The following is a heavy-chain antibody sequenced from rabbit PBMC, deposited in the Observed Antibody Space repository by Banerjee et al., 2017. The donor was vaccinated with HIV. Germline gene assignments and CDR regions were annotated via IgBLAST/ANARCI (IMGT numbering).Heavy chain of an antibody. V-gene: IGHV1S40*01. D-gene: IGHD4-2*01. Sequence: QSLEESGGDLVKPGASLTLTCTASGFSFSSSYCMCWVRQAPGKGLELIACIYTSNGSTWYASWAKGRFTISTTSSTTVDLKMTSLTAADTATYFCARDLVGYFNLWGPGTLVTVS. J-gene: IGHJ4*01. CDR1: GFSFSSSYC. CDR3: ARDLVGYFNL. CDR2: IYTSNGST.